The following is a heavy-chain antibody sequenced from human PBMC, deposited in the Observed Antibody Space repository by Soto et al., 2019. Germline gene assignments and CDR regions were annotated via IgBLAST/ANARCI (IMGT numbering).Heavy chain of an antibody. CDR2: MNPNSGNT. D-gene: IGHD3-10*01. CDR1: GYTFTSYD. J-gene: IGHJ5*02. CDR3: ARDRITMVRGPGWFDP. V-gene: IGHV1-8*01. Sequence: QVQLVQSGAEVKKPGASVKVSCKASGYTFTSYDINWVRQATGHGLEWMGWMNPNSGNTGYAQKFQGRVTMTRNTSIRTAYMELSSLRSEATAVYYCARDRITMVRGPGWFDPWGQGTLVTVSS.